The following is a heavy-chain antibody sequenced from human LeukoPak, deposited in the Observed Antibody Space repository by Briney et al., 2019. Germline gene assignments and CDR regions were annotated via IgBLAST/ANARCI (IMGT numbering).Heavy chain of an antibody. Sequence: ASVTFSFKASGYTSTGYYMHWVRQAPGQGLEWMGWINPNSGGTNYAQKFQGRVTMSRDTSISTAYMELSRLRSDDTAVYYCARDDSSGWYGNFDYWGQGTLVTVSS. CDR1: GYTSTGYY. D-gene: IGHD6-19*01. V-gene: IGHV1-2*02. CDR3: ARDDSSGWYGNFDY. J-gene: IGHJ4*02. CDR2: INPNSGGT.